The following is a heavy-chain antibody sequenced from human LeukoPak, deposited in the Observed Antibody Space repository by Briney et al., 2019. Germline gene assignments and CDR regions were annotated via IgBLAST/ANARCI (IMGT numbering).Heavy chain of an antibody. D-gene: IGHD3-22*01. CDR2: IKQDGSEK. Sequence: GGSLRLSCAASGFTLSNYWMSWVRQAPGKGLEWVANIKQDGSEKYYVDSVKGRFTISRDNAKNSLYLQMNSLRAEDTAVYYCARDLYYYDSSGPLYYMDVWGKGTTVTVSS. CDR1: GFTLSNYW. CDR3: ARDLYYYDSSGPLYYMDV. V-gene: IGHV3-7*01. J-gene: IGHJ6*03.